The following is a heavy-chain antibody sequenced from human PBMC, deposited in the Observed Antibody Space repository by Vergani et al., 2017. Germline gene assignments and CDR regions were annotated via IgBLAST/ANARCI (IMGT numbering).Heavy chain of an antibody. CDR1: GFTFSGSA. J-gene: IGHJ6*02. CDR3: TRGVREKWELLPYYYGMXV. D-gene: IGHD1-26*01. CDR2: IRSKANSYAT. V-gene: IGHV3-73*01. Sequence: EVQLVESGGGLVQPGGSLKLSCAASGFTFSGSAMHWVRQASGKGLEWVGRIRSKANSYATAYAASVKGRFTISRDDSKNTAYLQMNSLKTEDTAVYYCTRGVREKWELLPYYYGMXVWGQGP.